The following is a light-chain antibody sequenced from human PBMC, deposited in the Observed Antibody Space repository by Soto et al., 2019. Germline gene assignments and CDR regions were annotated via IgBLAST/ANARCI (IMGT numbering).Light chain of an antibody. J-gene: IGKJ1*01. CDR3: QQYGSSRT. CDR1: QRISSSY. Sequence: EIVLTQSPGTLSLSPGERATLSCRASQRISSSYLAWYQQKPGQAPRLLIQGASSRATGIPDRFSGSGSGTDFTLTITRLEPEDFAVYYCQQYGSSRTFGQGTKVDIK. V-gene: IGKV3-20*01. CDR2: GAS.